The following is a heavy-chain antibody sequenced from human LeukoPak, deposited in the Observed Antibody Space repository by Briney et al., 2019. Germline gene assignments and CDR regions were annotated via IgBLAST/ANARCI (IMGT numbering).Heavy chain of an antibody. Sequence: GGSLRLSCAATGFTFSNAWMNWVRQVPGKGLEWVGRIKCKTDGGTTDYAAPVKGRFIISRDDSKKTLYLLMNSLKNEDTAVYFCTTDSLRMGVTGLDYWGQGTLVTVSS. CDR2: IKCKTDGGTT. D-gene: IGHD1-26*01. J-gene: IGHJ4*02. CDR3: TTDSLRMGVTGLDY. CDR1: GFTFSNAW. V-gene: IGHV3-15*07.